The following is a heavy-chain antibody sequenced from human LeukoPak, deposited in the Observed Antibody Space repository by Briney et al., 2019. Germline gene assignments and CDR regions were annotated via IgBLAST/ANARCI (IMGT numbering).Heavy chain of an antibody. CDR2: ISGSGGST. CDR3: AKAIRTSCYGCNMDV. D-gene: IGHD2-2*01. Sequence: GGSLRLSCAASGFTFSSYAMSWVRQAPGKGLERVSTISGSGGSTYYADSVKGRFTISRDNSKNTLYLQMNSLRAEDTAVYHCAKAIRTSCYGCNMDVCGKGTTATVSS. V-gene: IGHV3-23*01. J-gene: IGHJ6*03. CDR1: GFTFSSYA.